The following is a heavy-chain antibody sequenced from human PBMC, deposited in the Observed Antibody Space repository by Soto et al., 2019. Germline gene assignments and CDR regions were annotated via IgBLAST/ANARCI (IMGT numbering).Heavy chain of an antibody. V-gene: IGHV1-69*06. Sequence: QVQLVQSGAEMKKPGSSVKVSCQSSGGTFNTYAMNWVRQAPGQGPEWMGDISPMFGAANYAPKFQGRVTITADKSTSTAYMELSSLRSEDTAVYYCARDVGLGPVTVSTHVDYWGQGTLVIVSS. D-gene: IGHD4-17*01. CDR1: GGTFNTYA. J-gene: IGHJ4*02. CDR3: ARDVGLGPVTVSTHVDY. CDR2: ISPMFGAA.